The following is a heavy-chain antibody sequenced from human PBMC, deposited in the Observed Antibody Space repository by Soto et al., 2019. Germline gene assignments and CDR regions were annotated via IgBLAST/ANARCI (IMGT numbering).Heavy chain of an antibody. J-gene: IGHJ6*02. Sequence: QLQLQESGPGLVKPSETLSLTCTVSGGSIRSGSYYWGWIRQPPGKGLEWIGNMYSSGTTYYNPSLKSRASISVDTSKIQFSLKLRSVTAADTAVYCCARSAVAQTRYGMDVWGQGTTVTVSS. CDR2: MYSSGTT. V-gene: IGHV4-39*01. CDR1: GGSIRSGSYY. D-gene: IGHD6-19*01. CDR3: ARSAVAQTRYGMDV.